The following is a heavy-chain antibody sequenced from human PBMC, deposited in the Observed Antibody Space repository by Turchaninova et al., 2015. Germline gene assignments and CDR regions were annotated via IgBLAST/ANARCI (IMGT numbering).Heavy chain of an antibody. V-gene: IGHV2-5*02. CDR3: ARGHTDGSSWFYNWFGP. D-gene: IGHD6-13*01. CDR1: WFSLSTRGVG. CDR2: IYWDDDK. J-gene: IGHJ5*02. Sequence: QITLKESGPTLVKPTQTLTITCTCSWFSLSTRGVGVVWIRQPPGKALEWLSFIYWDDDKRFSPSLKSRLTITKDTPKNHVVLTMTNMDPVDTATYYCARGHTDGSSWFYNWFGPWGQGTLVTVSS.